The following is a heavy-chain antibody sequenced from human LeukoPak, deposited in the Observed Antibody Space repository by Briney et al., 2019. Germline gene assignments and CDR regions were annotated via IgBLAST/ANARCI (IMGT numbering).Heavy chain of an antibody. D-gene: IGHD3-16*01. CDR3: ARETGWGSYGLDY. V-gene: IGHV1-69*13. CDR1: GGTFSSYA. J-gene: IGHJ4*02. CDR2: VIPIFGTA. Sequence: SVKVSCKASGGTFSSYAISWVRQAPGQGLEWMGGVIPIFGTANYAQKFQGRVTITADESTSTAYMELSSLRSEDTAVYYCARETGWGSYGLDYWGQGTLVTVSS.